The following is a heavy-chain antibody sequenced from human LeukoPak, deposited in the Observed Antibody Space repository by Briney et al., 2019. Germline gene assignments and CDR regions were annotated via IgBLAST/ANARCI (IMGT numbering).Heavy chain of an antibody. V-gene: IGHV3-30*18. CDR1: GFPFSSYG. J-gene: IGHJ1*01. Sequence: PGRSLSLSCAASGFPFSSYGMHWVRQAPGKGLEWVAVISYDGSNKYYADSVKGRFTISRDNSKNTLYLQMNSLRAEDTAVYYCAKGLPQYDILTGYLHWGQGTLVTVPS. D-gene: IGHD3-9*01. CDR2: ISYDGSNK. CDR3: AKGLPQYDILTGYLH.